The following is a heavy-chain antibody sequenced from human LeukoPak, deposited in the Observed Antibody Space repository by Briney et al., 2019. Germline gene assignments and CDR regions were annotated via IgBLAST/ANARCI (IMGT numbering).Heavy chain of an antibody. D-gene: IGHD6-13*01. J-gene: IGHJ4*02. Sequence: GRSLRLSCAASGFTFDDYAMHWVRQAPGKGLEWVSGISWNSGSIGYADSVKGRFTISRDDAKNSLCLQTNSLRAEDTALYYCAKTGIAAAGIIANYFDYWGQGTLVTVSS. CDR2: ISWNSGSI. CDR1: GFTFDDYA. V-gene: IGHV3-9*01. CDR3: AKTGIAAAGIIANYFDY.